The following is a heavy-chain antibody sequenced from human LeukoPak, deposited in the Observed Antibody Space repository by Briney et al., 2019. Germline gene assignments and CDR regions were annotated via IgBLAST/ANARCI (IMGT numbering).Heavy chain of an antibody. Sequence: PGGSLRLSCAASGFTFSSYEMNWVRQAPGKGLEWVSKISSSGSAIYYADSVKGRFTISRDNAKSTLYLQMNSPRAEDTAVYYCARGGSLGYWGQGTLVTVSS. J-gene: IGHJ4*02. CDR1: GFTFSSYE. D-gene: IGHD6-19*01. CDR2: ISSSGSAI. CDR3: ARGGSLGY. V-gene: IGHV3-48*03.